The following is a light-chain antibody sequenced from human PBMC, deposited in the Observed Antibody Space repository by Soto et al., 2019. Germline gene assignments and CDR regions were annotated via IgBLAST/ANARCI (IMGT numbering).Light chain of an antibody. V-gene: IGKV3-15*01. CDR2: DTS. J-gene: IGKJ5*01. Sequence: EIVMTQSPATLSVSPGERATVSCRASQSVSIKLAWYQQKLGQAPRLLIYDTSTRATGIPARFSGSGSGTEFTLTISSLQSEDFAVYYCQQYNNWPPITFGQGTRLEI. CDR1: QSVSIK. CDR3: QQYNNWPPIT.